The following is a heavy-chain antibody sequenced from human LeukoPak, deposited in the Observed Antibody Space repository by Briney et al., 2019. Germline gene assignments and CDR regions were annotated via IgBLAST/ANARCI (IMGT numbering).Heavy chain of an antibody. CDR1: GGSIRSSSYY. Sequence: SETLSLTCTVSGGSIRSSSYYWGWIRQPPGKGLEWIGSIYYSGSTYYNPSLKSRVTISVDTSKNQFSLKLSSVTAADTAVYYCARHLASYSSSSWGADYWGQGTLVTVSS. CDR3: ARHLASYSSSSWGADY. D-gene: IGHD6-6*01. V-gene: IGHV4-39*01. CDR2: IYYSGST. J-gene: IGHJ4*02.